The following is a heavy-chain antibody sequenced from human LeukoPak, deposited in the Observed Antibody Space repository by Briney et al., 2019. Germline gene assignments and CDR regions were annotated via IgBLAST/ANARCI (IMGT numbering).Heavy chain of an antibody. V-gene: IGHV1-18*01. D-gene: IGHD3-16*02. CDR1: GYTFTSYG. CDR3: ARVSPDYVWGSYRYNYDY. CDR2: ISAYNGNT. J-gene: IGHJ4*02. Sequence: GASVKVSCKASGYTFTSYGISWVRQAPGQGLEWTGWISAYNGNTNYAQKLQGRVTMTTDTSTSTAYMELRSLRSDDTAVYYCARVSPDYVWGSYRYNYDYWDQGTLVTVSS.